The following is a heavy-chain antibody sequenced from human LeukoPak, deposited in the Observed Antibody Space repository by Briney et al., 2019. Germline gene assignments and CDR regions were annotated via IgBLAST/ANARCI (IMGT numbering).Heavy chain of an antibody. J-gene: IGHJ4*02. CDR1: GFTFTTYG. Sequence: PGGSLRLSCAASGFTFTTYGMHWVRQAPGKGLEWVAFIQNDEIDKFYADPVKGRFTISKDNSKNALYLQMNSLRAEDTAVYYCAKERKLLPFDCWGQGTLVTVSS. CDR3: AKERKLLPFDC. D-gene: IGHD4-23*01. CDR2: IQNDEIDK. V-gene: IGHV3-30*02.